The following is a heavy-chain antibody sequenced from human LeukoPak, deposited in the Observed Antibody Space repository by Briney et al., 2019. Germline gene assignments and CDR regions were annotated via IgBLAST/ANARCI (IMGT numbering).Heavy chain of an antibody. D-gene: IGHD4-23*01. V-gene: IGHV3-48*03. CDR1: GLTFSSYE. J-gene: IGHJ4*02. Sequence: PGGSLRLSCAASGLTFSSYEMNWVRQAPGKGLEWVSYISSSGSTIYYADSVKGRFTISRDNAKNSLYLQMNSLRAEDTAVYYCARDQGGKVDYWGQGTLVTVSS. CDR2: ISSSGSTI. CDR3: ARDQGGKVDY.